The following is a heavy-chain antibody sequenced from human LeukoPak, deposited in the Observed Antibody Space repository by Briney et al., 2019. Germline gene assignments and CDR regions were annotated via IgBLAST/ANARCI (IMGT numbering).Heavy chain of an antibody. CDR3: ASSGDRLSAFDP. Sequence: SETLSLTCTVSGGSISSYYWNWIRQPPGKGLGWIGYIYYNGSTNYNPSLKSRVTISVDSSKNQFSLKLSSVTAADTAVYYCASSGDRLSAFDPWGQGTLVTVSS. D-gene: IGHD7-27*01. J-gene: IGHJ5*02. V-gene: IGHV4-59*01. CDR2: IYYNGST. CDR1: GGSISSYY.